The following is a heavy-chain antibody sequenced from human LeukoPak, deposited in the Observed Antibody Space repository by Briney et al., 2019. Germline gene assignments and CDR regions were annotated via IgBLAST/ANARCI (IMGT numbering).Heavy chain of an antibody. CDR1: GSHINDFQ. J-gene: IGHJ4*02. D-gene: IGHD3-9*01. CDR2: MSSSGDIF. CDR3: ARASSSNTYYDILTGYPFFDY. V-gene: IGHV3-11*04. Sequence: GGSLRLSCAAPGSHINDFQMSWIRQAPGKGLEWVSYMSSSGDIFHYADSVKGRFTISRDNAKNSLYLQMNSLRAEDTAVYYCARASSSNTYYDILTGYPFFDYWGQGTLVTVSS.